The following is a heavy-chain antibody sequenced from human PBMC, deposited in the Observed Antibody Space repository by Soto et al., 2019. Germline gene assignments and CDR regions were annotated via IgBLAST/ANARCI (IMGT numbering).Heavy chain of an antibody. CDR3: ARGAVQGVIRGPYFDY. Sequence: SETLSLTCAVYGGSFSGYYWSWIRQPPGKGLEWIGEINHSGSTNYNPSLKSRVTISVDTSKNQFSLKLSSVTAADTAVYYCARGAVQGVIRGPYFDYWGQGTLVTVSS. CDR1: GGSFSGYY. V-gene: IGHV4-34*01. D-gene: IGHD3-10*01. J-gene: IGHJ4*02. CDR2: INHSGST.